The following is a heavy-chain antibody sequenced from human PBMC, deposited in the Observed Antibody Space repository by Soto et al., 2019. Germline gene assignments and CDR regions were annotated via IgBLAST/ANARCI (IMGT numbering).Heavy chain of an antibody. CDR3: AATLRPVEAATTWFDP. Sequence: QVQLVQSGAEARKPGSSVKVSCKASGDTFYNYAFNWVRQAPGQGLEWMGGIIPTFGSAVYAQKFQGRVTIDADKSTTTAFLELTSLRSEDTAMYYCAATLRPVEAATTWFDPWGQGTQVTVAS. CDR2: IIPTFGSA. J-gene: IGHJ5*02. V-gene: IGHV1-69*06. CDR1: GDTFYNYA. D-gene: IGHD2-15*01.